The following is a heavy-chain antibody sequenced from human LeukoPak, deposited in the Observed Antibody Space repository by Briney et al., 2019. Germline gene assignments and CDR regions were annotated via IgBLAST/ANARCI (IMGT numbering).Heavy chain of an antibody. CDR2: ISSGGSYT. Sequence: GGSLRLSCAGSGFTFSDYYMSWIRQAPGQELEWVSYISSGGSYTNFADSVKGRFTISRDNAKNSLYLQMNSLRADDTAVYYCARNYFQGVPGVYWGQGTLVTVSS. D-gene: IGHD3-10*01. J-gene: IGHJ4*02. CDR3: ARNYFQGVPGVY. CDR1: GFTFSDYY. V-gene: IGHV3-11*03.